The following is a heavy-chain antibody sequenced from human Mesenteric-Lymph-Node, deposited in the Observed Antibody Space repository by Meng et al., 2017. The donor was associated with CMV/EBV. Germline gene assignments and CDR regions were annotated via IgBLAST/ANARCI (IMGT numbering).Heavy chain of an antibody. CDR3: ARIRGGSYLGYNWFDP. V-gene: IGHV2-26*01. CDR2: IFSNDEK. Sequence: SGPTLVKPTETLTLTCTVSGSSVNIARMGVSWIRQPPGKALEWLAYIFSNDEKSYTTSLKSRITISKDTSKSQVVLTMTNVDPVDTATYYCARIRGGSYLGYNWFDPWGQGTLVTVSS. D-gene: IGHD1-26*01. CDR1: GSSVNIARMG. J-gene: IGHJ5*02.